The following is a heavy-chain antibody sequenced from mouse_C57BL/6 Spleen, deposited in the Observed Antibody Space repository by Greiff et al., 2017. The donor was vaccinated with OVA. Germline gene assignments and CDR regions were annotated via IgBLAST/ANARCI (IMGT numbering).Heavy chain of an antibody. CDR2: IDPSDSYT. D-gene: IGHD1-1*01. CDR3: ARRIRGNYYVSSYVFDY. J-gene: IGHJ2*01. CDR1: GYTFTSYW. Sequence: VQLQQPGAELVKPGASVKLSCKASGYTFTSYWMQWVKQRPGQGLEWIGEIDPSDSYTNYNQKFKGKATLTVDTSSSTAYMQLSSLTSEDSAVYYCARRIRGNYYVSSYVFDYWGQGTTLTVSS. V-gene: IGHV1-50*01.